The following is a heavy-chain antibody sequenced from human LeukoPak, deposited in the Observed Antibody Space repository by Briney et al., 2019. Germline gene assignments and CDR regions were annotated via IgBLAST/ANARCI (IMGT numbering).Heavy chain of an antibody. CDR2: IWYDGSNK. CDR1: GFTFSSYG. CDR3: ARGMGSSGWPYDY. D-gene: IGHD6-19*01. Sequence: GGSLRLSCAASGFTFSSYGMPWVRQAPGKGLEWVAVIWYDGSNKYYADSVKGRFTISRDNSKNTLYLQMNSLRAEDTAVYYCARGMGSSGWPYDYWGQGTLVTVSS. J-gene: IGHJ4*02. V-gene: IGHV3-33*01.